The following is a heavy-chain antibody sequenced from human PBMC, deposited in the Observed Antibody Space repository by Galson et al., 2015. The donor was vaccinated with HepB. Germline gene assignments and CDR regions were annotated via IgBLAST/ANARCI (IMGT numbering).Heavy chain of an antibody. V-gene: IGHV3-53*04. CDR3: ARVAVAGHLDY. J-gene: IGHJ4*02. CDR1: GFTFSSYA. D-gene: IGHD6-19*01. Sequence: SLRLSCAASGFTFSSYAMSWVRQAPGKGLEWVSVIYSGGSTYYADSVKGRFTISRHNSKNTLYLQMNSLRAEDTAVYYCARVAVAGHLDYWGQGTLVTVSS. CDR2: IYSGGST.